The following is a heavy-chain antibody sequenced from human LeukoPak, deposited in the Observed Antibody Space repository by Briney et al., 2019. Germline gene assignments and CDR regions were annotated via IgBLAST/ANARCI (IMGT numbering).Heavy chain of an antibody. CDR1: GDSISRGGFS. V-gene: IGHV4-30-4*07. CDR2: IYYSGST. J-gene: IGHJ4*02. CDR3: ARDGSSEFDY. D-gene: IGHD6-13*01. Sequence: SETLFLTCAVSGDSISRGGFSWSWIRQPPGKGLDWIGHIYYSGSTYYSPSLKSRLTISVDTSKNQFSLRLTSVTAADTAVYYCARDGSSEFDYWGQGTLVTVSS.